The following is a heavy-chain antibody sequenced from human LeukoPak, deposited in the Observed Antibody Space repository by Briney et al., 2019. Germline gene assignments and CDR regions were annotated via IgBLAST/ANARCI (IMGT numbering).Heavy chain of an antibody. J-gene: IGHJ3*02. V-gene: IGHV4-34*01. Sequence: PSETLSLTCAVYGGSFSGYYWSWIRQPPGKGLEWIGEINHSGSTNYNPSLKSRVTISADTSKNQFSLKMRSVTAADTAVYYCAREIDAFDIWGQGTMVTVSS. CDR3: AREIDAFDI. CDR2: INHSGST. CDR1: GGSFSGYY.